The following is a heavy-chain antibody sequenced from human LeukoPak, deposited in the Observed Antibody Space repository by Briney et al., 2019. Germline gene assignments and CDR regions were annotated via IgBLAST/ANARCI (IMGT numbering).Heavy chain of an antibody. Sequence: SETLSLTCAVYGVSFSGYYWSWIRQPPGKGLEWIGEINHSGSTNYNPSLKSRVTISVDTSKNQFSLKLSSVTAADTAVYYCARRAAGPQKLYYYYYYMDVWGKGTTVTVSS. V-gene: IGHV4-34*01. CDR3: ARRAAGPQKLYYYYYYMDV. J-gene: IGHJ6*03. D-gene: IGHD6-13*01. CDR1: GVSFSGYY. CDR2: INHSGST.